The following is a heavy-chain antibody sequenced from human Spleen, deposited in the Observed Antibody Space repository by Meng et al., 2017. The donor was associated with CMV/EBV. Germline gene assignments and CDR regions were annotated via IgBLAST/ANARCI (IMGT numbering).Heavy chain of an antibody. J-gene: IGHJ5*02. CDR1: VVSVTSETSY. CDR2: IYYTGST. Sequence: CSVSVVSVTSETSYWTWTRQPPGKGLEYIGYIYYTGSTNYNPSLKRRVTMSVDTSKNQFSLNLTSVTAADTALYYCAKLAPSYNWIDPWGQGTLVTVSS. V-gene: IGHV4-61*01. CDR3: AKLAPSYNWIDP. D-gene: IGHD6-6*01.